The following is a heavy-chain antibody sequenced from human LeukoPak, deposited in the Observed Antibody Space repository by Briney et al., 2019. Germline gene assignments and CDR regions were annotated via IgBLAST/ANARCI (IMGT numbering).Heavy chain of an antibody. CDR1: GFTFSSYS. CDR3: ARFMDTAMAYFDY. J-gene: IGHJ4*02. D-gene: IGHD5-18*01. CDR2: ISSSSSYT. V-gene: IGHV3-21*01. Sequence: GGSLRLSCAASGFTFSSYSMNWVRQAPGKGLEWVSSISSSSSYTYYADSVKGRFTISRDNAKKSLYLQMNSLRVEDTAVYYCARFMDTAMAYFDYWGQGTLVTVSS.